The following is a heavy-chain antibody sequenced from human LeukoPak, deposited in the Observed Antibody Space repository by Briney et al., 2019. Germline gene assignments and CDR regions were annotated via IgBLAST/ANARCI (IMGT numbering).Heavy chain of an antibody. V-gene: IGHV1-2*04. D-gene: IGHD1-26*01. J-gene: IGHJ5*02. CDR2: INPNSGGS. Sequence: ASVKVSCKASGYTFTAYYMHWVRQAPGQGLEWMGWINPNSGGSNYAQKFQGWVTMTRDTSINTAYMELSRLRSDDTAVYYCARGFSGSYSIWFDPWGQGTLVTVSS. CDR3: ARGFSGSYSIWFDP. CDR1: GYTFTAYY.